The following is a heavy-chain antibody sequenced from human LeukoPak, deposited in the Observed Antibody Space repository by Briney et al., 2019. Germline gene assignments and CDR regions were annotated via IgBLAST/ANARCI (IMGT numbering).Heavy chain of an antibody. D-gene: IGHD2-8*01. CDR3: ARGPGYADAFDI. Sequence: SETLSLTCAVYGGSFSGYYWSWIRQPPGKGLEWIGEINHSGSTNYNPSLKSRVTISVDTSKNQFSLKLSSVTAADTAMYYCARGPGYADAFDIWGQGTMVTVSS. V-gene: IGHV4-34*01. CDR1: GGSFSGYY. J-gene: IGHJ3*02. CDR2: INHSGST.